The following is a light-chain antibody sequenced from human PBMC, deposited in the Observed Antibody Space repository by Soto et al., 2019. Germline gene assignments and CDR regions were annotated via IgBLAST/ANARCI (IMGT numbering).Light chain of an antibody. CDR2: EVN. CDR3: CSYAGGNYV. J-gene: IGLJ1*01. CDR1: SSDVGGYNS. Sequence: QSALTQPRSVSGSPRQSVAISCTGTSSDVGGYNSVSWYQQHPGKAPTVMIYEVNKRPSGVPDRFSGSKSGNTASLTISGLQAEDEADYYCCSYAGGNYVFGTGTKLTVL. V-gene: IGLV2-11*01.